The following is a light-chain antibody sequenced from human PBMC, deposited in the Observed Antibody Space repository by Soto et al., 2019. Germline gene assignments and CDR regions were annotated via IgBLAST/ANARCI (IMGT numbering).Light chain of an antibody. CDR3: LLSYSGGNWV. Sequence: QAVVTQEPSLTVSPGGTVTLTCGSNTGAVTSGHYPHWLQQRPGQAPRTLIYDTSNKQSWAPARFSGSLLGGKAALTLSGGQPEDEADYYCLLSYSGGNWVFGGGTKLTVL. J-gene: IGLJ3*02. V-gene: IGLV7-46*01. CDR2: DTS. CDR1: TGAVTSGHY.